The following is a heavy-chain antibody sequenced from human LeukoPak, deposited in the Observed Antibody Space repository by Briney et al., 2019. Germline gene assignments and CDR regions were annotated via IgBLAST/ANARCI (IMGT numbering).Heavy chain of an antibody. J-gene: IGHJ5*02. CDR2: ISASGGDT. CDR1: GFSFSTYS. V-gene: IGHV3-23*01. CDR3: AKDVRRCNGACT. Sequence: PGGSLRLSCAASGFSFSTYSFSWVRQAPGKGLEWVSGISASGGDTFYADSVKGRFTISRDNSKNTLSLQMNSLRVEDTAIYYCAKDVRRCNGACTWGQGTLVTVSP. D-gene: IGHD2-8*01.